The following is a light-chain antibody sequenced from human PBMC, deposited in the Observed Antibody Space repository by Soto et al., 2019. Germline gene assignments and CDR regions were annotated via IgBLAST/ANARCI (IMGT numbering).Light chain of an antibody. CDR2: SAF. J-gene: IGKJ1*01. CDR1: QSVSSNY. V-gene: IGKV3-20*01. CDR3: QYYGSSPWT. Sequence: EIVLTQSPGTLSLSPGERGTLSCRASQSVSSNYLAWYQQKPGQAPRLLIYSAFGRATGIPDFTLTISRLEPEDFAVYYCQYYGSSPWTFGQGTKVEIK.